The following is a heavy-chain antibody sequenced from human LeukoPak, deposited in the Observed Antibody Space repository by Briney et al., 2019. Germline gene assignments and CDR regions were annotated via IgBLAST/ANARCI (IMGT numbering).Heavy chain of an antibody. CDR1: GGSFSGYY. CDR3: ARGRVPGYSSPTDY. J-gene: IGHJ4*02. CDR2: INHSGST. Sequence: SETLSLTCAVSGGSFSGYYWSWIRQPPGKGLEWIGEINHSGSTNYNPSLKSRVTISVDTSKNQFSLKLSTVTAADTAVYYCARGRVPGYSSPTDYWGQGTLVTVSS. D-gene: IGHD6-19*01. V-gene: IGHV4-34*01.